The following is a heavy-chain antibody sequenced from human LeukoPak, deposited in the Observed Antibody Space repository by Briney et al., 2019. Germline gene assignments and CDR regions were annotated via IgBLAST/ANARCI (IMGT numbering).Heavy chain of an antibody. CDR3: ARYHAAAGYYYYGMDV. CDR2: MNPNSGNT. J-gene: IGHJ6*02. Sequence: VASVEVACKASGYTFTSYDINWVRQATGQGLEWMGWMNPNSGNTGYAQKFQGRVTMTRNTSISTAYMELSSLRSEDTAVYYCARYHAAAGYYYYGMDVWGQGTTVTVSS. V-gene: IGHV1-8*01. CDR1: GYTFTSYD. D-gene: IGHD1-14*01.